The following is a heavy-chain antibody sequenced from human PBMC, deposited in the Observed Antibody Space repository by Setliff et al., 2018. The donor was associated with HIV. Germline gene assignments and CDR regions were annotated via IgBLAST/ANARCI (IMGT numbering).Heavy chain of an antibody. CDR3: ARHASGDSVSPISYWFDP. CDR2: IYFSGHT. V-gene: IGHV4-4*02. J-gene: IGHJ5*02. Sequence: SETLSLTCAVSGGSISSSNWWCWVRQPPGKGLEWIGEIYFSGHTNYNPSLKSRVTLSLDNSKNQFSLKLTSVTAADTAVYYCARHASGDSVSPISYWFDPWGQGTLVTVSS. CDR1: GGSISSSNW. D-gene: IGHD4-17*01.